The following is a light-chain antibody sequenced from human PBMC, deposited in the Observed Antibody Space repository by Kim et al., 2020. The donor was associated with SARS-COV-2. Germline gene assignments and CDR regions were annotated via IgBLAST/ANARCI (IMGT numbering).Light chain of an antibody. J-gene: IGLJ3*02. CDR3: ASWDDSLSGWV. Sequence: VLTQPPSASGTPGQRVTISCSGSNSDIGINPVSWYQQLPGTTPKLLIYSNVQRPSGVPDRFSGSKSGTSASLAISGLQSEDEADYYCASWDDSLSGWVFGGGTKVTVL. V-gene: IGLV1-44*01. CDR2: SNV. CDR1: NSDIGINP.